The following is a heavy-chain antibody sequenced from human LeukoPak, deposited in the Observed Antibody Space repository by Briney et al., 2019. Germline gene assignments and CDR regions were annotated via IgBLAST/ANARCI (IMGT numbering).Heavy chain of an antibody. J-gene: IGHJ5*02. CDR2: INPNSGGT. D-gene: IGHD1-1*01. CDR1: GYTFTGYY. Sequence: ASVKVSCKASGYTFTGYYMHWVRQAPGQGLEWMGRINPNSGGTNYAQKFQGRVTMTRDTSISKAYMELSRLRSDDTAVYYCARSTRSVGWFDPWGQGTLVTVSS. V-gene: IGHV1-2*06. CDR3: ARSTRSVGWFDP.